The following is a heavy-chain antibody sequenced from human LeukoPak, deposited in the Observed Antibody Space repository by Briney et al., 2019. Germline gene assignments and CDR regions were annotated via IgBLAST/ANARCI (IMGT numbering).Heavy chain of an antibody. V-gene: IGHV4-38-2*02. CDR1: GDSTASGYY. Sequence: SESLSLTCTVSGDSTASGYYRGWIRQAPGKGLERLGSIYQSRTTYYNPSLNSRVTISIDTSKNQFSLRLTSVTDADTAVYYCARGRRGYRTEFDSWGQGTLVTVSS. J-gene: IGHJ4*02. D-gene: IGHD3-22*01. CDR2: IYQSRTT. CDR3: ARGRRGYRTEFDS.